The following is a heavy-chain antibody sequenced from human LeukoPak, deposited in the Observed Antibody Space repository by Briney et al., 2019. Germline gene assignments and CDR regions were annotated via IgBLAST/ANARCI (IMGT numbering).Heavy chain of an antibody. CDR1: GFTFSSYA. CDR2: IRSSSTTI. CDR3: ARAKRNGFDI. Sequence: PGGSLRLSCAASGFTFSSYAMSWVRQAPGKGLEWVSYIRSSSTTIYYADSVKGRFTISRDNAKNSLYLQMNSLRAEDTAVYYCARAKRNGFDIWGQGTMVTVSS. V-gene: IGHV3-48*01. J-gene: IGHJ3*02.